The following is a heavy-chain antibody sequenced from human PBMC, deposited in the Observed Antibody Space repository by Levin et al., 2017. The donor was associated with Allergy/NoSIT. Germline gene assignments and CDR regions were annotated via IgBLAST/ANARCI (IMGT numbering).Heavy chain of an antibody. CDR1: GDSISTDKW. CDR2: IYHSDST. D-gene: IGHD6-19*01. Sequence: KPSETLSLTCSVSGDSISTDKWWTWVRQPPGKGLEWIGEIYHSDSTNYNPSLKSRVTISVDKSQNQFSLLLKSVTAADTAVYYYISSGGWLRYLQVWGRGTLVTVSS. CDR3: ISSGGWLRYLQV. V-gene: IGHV4-4*02. J-gene: IGHJ4*02.